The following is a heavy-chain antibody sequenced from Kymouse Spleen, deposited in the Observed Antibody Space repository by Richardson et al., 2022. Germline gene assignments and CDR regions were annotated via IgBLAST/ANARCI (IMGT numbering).Heavy chain of an antibody. CDR3: AKDSYSSGWYDGGFDP. CDR2: ISWNSGSI. J-gene: IGHJ5*02. D-gene: IGHD6-19*01. Sequence: EVQLVESGGGLVQPGRSLRLSCAASGFTFDDYAMHWVRQAPGKGLEWVSGISWNSGSIGYADSVKGRFTISRDNAKNSLYLQMNSLRAEDTALYYCAKDSYSSGWYDGGFDPWGQGTLVTVSS. V-gene: IGHV3-9*01. CDR1: GFTFDDYA.